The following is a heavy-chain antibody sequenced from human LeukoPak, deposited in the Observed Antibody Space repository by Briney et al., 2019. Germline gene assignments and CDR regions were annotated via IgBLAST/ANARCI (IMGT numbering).Heavy chain of an antibody. J-gene: IGHJ3*02. Sequence: PGGSLRLSCAASGFTFDDYAMHWVRQAPGKGLEWVSGISWDSGSIGYADSVKGRFTISRDNAKNSLFLQMNSLRPEDTALYYCAKDQGSSSLNPFDIWGQGTMVTVSS. CDR3: AKDQGSSSLNPFDI. V-gene: IGHV3-9*01. CDR1: GFTFDDYA. D-gene: IGHD6-13*01. CDR2: ISWDSGSI.